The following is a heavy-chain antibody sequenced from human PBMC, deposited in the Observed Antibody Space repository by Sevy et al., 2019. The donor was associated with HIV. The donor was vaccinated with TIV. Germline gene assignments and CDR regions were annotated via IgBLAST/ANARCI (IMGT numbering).Heavy chain of an antibody. Sequence: ASVNVSCKASGYTFTGYYMHWVRQAPGQGLEWMGWINPNSGGTNYAQKFQGRVTMTRDTSISTAYMELSRLRSDDTAVYYCARVRRYYVPFDYWGQGTLVTVSS. V-gene: IGHV1-2*02. D-gene: IGHD1-26*01. CDR2: INPNSGGT. J-gene: IGHJ4*02. CDR3: ARVRRYYVPFDY. CDR1: GYTFTGYY.